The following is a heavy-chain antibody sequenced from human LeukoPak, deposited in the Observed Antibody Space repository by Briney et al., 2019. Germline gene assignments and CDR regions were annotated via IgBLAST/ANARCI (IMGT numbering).Heavy chain of an antibody. J-gene: IGHJ4*02. CDR2: IYHSGST. Sequence: SETLSLTCTVSGYSISSGYYWGWIRQPPGKGLEWIGSIYHSGSTYYNPSLKSRVTISVDKSKNQFSLKLSSVTAADTAVYYCARAPYYYDSSGLIDYWGQGTLVTVSS. V-gene: IGHV4-38-2*02. D-gene: IGHD3-22*01. CDR1: GYSISSGYY. CDR3: ARAPYYYDSSGLIDY.